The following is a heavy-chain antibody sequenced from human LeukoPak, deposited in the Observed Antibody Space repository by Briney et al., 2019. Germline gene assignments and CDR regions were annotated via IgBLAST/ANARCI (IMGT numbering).Heavy chain of an antibody. D-gene: IGHD1-26*01. CDR2: IDSSGSNI. Sequence: GGSLRLSCAASGFTFSNEMNWVRQAPGKGLEWVSYIDSSGSNIHYADSVKGRFTISRDNAKNSLYLQMNSLRAEDTAVYYCASIVVTLPNDYWGQGTLVTVSS. CDR1: GFTFSNE. CDR3: ASIVVTLPNDY. J-gene: IGHJ4*02. V-gene: IGHV3-48*03.